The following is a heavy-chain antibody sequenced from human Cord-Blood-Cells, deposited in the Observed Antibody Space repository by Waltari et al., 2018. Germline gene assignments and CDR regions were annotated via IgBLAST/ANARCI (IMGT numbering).Heavy chain of an antibody. D-gene: IGHD4-4*01. CDR2: ISWDGGSI. Sequence: EVQLVESGGVVVQPGGSLRLSCAASGFTFDDYTMHWVRQAPGKGLEWVSLISWDGGSIYYADSVKGRFTISRDNSKNSLYLQMNSLRTEDTALYYCAKENDYSNSLFDYWGQGTLVTVSS. CDR3: AKENDYSNSLFDY. V-gene: IGHV3-43*01. J-gene: IGHJ4*02. CDR1: GFTFDDYT.